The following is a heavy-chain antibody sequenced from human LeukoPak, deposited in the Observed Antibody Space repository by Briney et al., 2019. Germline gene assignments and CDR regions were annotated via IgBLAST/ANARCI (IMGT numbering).Heavy chain of an antibody. CDR1: GFTFSRYT. D-gene: IGHD3-9*01. Sequence: GGSLRLSCPAAGFTFSRYTTSWVRQSPGRGMEWVSAVTGRGDDTDSADSVKGRFTVSRDNSRNTLYVQMNSLRIEDTAVYYCAKSSADWPSPFDYWGHGAPCSLSS. CDR2: VTGRGDDT. J-gene: IGHJ4*03. CDR3: AKSSADWPSPFDY. V-gene: IGHV3-23*01.